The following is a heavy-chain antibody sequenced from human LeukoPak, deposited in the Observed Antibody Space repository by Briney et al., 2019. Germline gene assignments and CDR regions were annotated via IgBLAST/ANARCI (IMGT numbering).Heavy chain of an antibody. V-gene: IGHV1-69*05. CDR3: ARAPMWVPAAIGDGTYYYYMDV. CDR2: IIPIFGTA. CDR1: GGTFSSYA. Sequence: SVKVSCKASGGTFSSYAISWVRQAPGQGLEWMGWIIPIFGTANYAQKFQGRVTITTDESTSTAYMELSSLRSEDTAVYYCARAPMWVPAAIGDGTYYYYMDVWGKGTTVTVSS. J-gene: IGHJ6*03. D-gene: IGHD2-2*02.